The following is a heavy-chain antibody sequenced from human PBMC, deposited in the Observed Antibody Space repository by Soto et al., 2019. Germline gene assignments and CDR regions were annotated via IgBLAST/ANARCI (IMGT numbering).Heavy chain of an antibody. CDR3: ARDCPTNYGDACMDV. J-gene: IGHJ6*02. CDR1: GFTVSSSY. D-gene: IGHD4-17*01. CDR2: IYNFGST. Sequence: GGSLRLSCAASGFTVSSSYMSWVRQAPGKGLEWVSVIYNFGSTYYADSVKGRFTISRDNSKSTLYLQMNSLRAEDTAVYYCARDCPTNYGDACMDVWGQGTTVTVSS. V-gene: IGHV3-53*01.